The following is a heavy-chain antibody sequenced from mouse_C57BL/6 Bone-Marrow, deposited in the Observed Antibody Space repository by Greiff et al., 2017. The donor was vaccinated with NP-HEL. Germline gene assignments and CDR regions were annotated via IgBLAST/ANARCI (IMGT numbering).Heavy chain of an antibody. CDR1: GYTFTSYW. V-gene: IGHV1-64*01. Sequence: QVQLQQPGAELVKPGASVKLSCKASGYTFTSYWMHWVKQRPGQGLEWIGMIHPNSGSTNYNEKFKSKATLTVDKSSSTAYMQLSSLTSEDSAVYYCARYYDYDEGDYWGQGTSVTVSS. D-gene: IGHD2-4*01. CDR3: ARYYDYDEGDY. J-gene: IGHJ4*01. CDR2: IHPNSGST.